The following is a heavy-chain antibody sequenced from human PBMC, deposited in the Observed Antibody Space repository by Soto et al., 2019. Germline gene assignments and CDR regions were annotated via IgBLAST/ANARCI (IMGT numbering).Heavy chain of an antibody. V-gene: IGHV4-39*01. J-gene: IGHJ4*02. CDR1: GDSIRNRNYY. CDR3: AIVIYEGSSGYYLDV. Sequence: SETLSLTCAVFGDSIRNRNYYWAWIRQPPGKGLEWIVSRYDDGSTFYNPSLKGRDSVSIDTSKKQFSLKMTSVTATDFAFFFFAIVIYEGSSGYYLDVWGQGNLVTAPQ. D-gene: IGHD3-22*01. CDR2: RYDDGST.